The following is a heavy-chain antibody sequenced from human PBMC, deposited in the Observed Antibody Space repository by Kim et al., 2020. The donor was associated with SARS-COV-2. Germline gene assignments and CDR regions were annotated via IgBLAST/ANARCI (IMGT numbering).Heavy chain of an antibody. V-gene: IGHV3-30*04. CDR1: GFTFSSYA. CDR3: ARDHHYYGSGSYFDY. CDR2: ISYDGSNK. J-gene: IGHJ4*02. Sequence: GGSLRLSCAASGFTFSSYAMHWVRQAPGKGLEWVAVISYDGSNKYYADSVKGRFTISRDNSKNTLYLQMNSLRAEDTAVYYCARDHHYYGSGSYFDYWGQGTLVTVSS. D-gene: IGHD3-10*01.